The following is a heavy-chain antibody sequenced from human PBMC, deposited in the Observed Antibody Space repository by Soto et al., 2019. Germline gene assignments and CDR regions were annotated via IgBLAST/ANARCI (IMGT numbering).Heavy chain of an antibody. CDR3: TRQASYWHGGGGWLDP. Sequence: EVQLVESGGGLVQPGGSLRLSCAASGFTFSASDMHWVRQTTGGGLEWVAAIGTLHDTYYPNSVKGRFTISRENAKNSLYLQMDSLRAGDRAVYYCTRQASYWHGGGGWLDPWGQGALVIVSS. CDR2: IGTLHDT. CDR1: GFTFSASD. V-gene: IGHV3-13*01. J-gene: IGHJ5*02. D-gene: IGHD2-8*02.